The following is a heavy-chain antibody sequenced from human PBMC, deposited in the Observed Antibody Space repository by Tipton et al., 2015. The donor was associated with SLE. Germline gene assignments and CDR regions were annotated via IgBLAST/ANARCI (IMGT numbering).Heavy chain of an antibody. D-gene: IGHD7-27*01. CDR2: IYSGGNT. V-gene: IGHV3-66*02. Sequence: SLRLSCAASGFSVSTYYMSWVRQAPGQGLEWVSVIYSGGNTLYSGSVEGRFTISRDTSKNTVYLQMNSLRAEDTAVYYCARDIDLLGIGFDYWGQGTLVTVSS. CDR3: ARDIDLLGIGFDY. CDR1: GFSVSTYY. J-gene: IGHJ4*02.